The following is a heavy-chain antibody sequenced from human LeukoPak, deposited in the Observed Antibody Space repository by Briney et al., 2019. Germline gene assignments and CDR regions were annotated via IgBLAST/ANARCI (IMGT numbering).Heavy chain of an antibody. CDR1: GFTFSSYS. D-gene: IGHD3-10*01. CDR2: ISYDESNK. CDR3: ARDPRLYGSGSYSDDAFDI. V-gene: IGHV3-30*03. Sequence: GGSLRLSCAASGFTFSSYSMNWVRQAPGKGLEWVAVISYDESNKYYAGSVKGRFTISRDNSKNTLYLQMNSLRAEDTAVYYCARDPRLYGSGSYSDDAFDIWGQGTMVTVSS. J-gene: IGHJ3*02.